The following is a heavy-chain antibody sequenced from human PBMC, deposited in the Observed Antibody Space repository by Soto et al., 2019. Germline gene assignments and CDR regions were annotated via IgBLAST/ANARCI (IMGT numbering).Heavy chain of an antibody. CDR3: ARGRRSYDFWSGYPWSVYMDV. Sequence: PTETLSLTCAVYGGSFSDYYWSWIRQPPGKGLEWIGEINHSGSTNYNPSLKSRVTISVDTSKNQFSLKLSSVTAADTAVYYCARGRRSYDFWSGYPWSVYMDVWGKGTTVTVSS. D-gene: IGHD3-3*01. CDR1: GGSFSDYY. J-gene: IGHJ6*03. CDR2: INHSGST. V-gene: IGHV4-34*01.